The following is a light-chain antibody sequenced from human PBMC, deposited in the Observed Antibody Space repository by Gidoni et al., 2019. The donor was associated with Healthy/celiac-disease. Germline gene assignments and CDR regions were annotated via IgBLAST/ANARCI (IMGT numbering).Light chain of an antibody. CDR1: QGISSY. CDR2: AAS. J-gene: IGKJ1*01. V-gene: IGKV1-8*01. CDR3: QQYYSYPRT. Sequence: SASTGDRVTITCQASQGISSYLAWYQQKPGKAPKLLIYAASTLQSGVPSRFSGSGSGTDFTLTISCLQSEDFATYYWQQYYSYPRTFGQGTKVEIK.